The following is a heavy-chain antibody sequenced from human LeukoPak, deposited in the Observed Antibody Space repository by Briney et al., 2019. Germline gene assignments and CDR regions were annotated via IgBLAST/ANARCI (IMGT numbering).Heavy chain of an antibody. CDR1: GGTFSSYA. J-gene: IGHJ4*02. CDR3: ARVGGATFYFDY. V-gene: IGHV1-69*13. Sequence: ASVKVSCKASGGTFSSYAISWVRQAPGQGLEWMGGIIPIFGTANYAQKFQGRVTITANESTSTAYMELSSLRSEDTAVYYCARVGGATFYFDYWGQGTLVTVSS. D-gene: IGHD1-26*01. CDR2: IIPIFGTA.